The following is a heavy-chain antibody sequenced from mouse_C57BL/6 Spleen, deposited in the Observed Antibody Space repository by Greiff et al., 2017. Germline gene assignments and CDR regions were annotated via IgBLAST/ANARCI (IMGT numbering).Heavy chain of an antibody. CDR2: IYPGDGDT. D-gene: IGHD2-1*01. CDR3: AIYYGNSLAMDY. V-gene: IGHV1-82*01. Sequence: QVQLQQSGPELVKPGASVKISCKASGYAFSSSWLNWVKQRPGKGLEWIGRIYPGDGDTNYNGKFKGKDTLTADKSSSTAYMQLSSLTSEDSAVYFCAIYYGNSLAMDYWGQGTSVTVSS. J-gene: IGHJ4*01. CDR1: GYAFSSSW.